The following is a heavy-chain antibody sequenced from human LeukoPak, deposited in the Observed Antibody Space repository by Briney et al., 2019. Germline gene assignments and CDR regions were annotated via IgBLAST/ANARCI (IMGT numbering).Heavy chain of an antibody. V-gene: IGHV3-23*01. CDR1: GFTFSSYA. CDR3: AKDPWLTSEYFQH. D-gene: IGHD6-19*01. J-gene: IGHJ1*01. CDR2: ISGSGGST. Sequence: AGGSLRLSCAASGFTFSSYAMSWVRQAPGKGLEWVSAISGSGGSTYYADSMKGRFTISRDNSKNTLYLQMNSLRAEDTAVYYCAKDPWLTSEYFQHWGQGTLVTVSS.